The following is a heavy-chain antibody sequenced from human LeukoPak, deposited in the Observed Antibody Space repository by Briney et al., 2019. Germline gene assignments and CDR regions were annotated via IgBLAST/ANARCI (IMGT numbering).Heavy chain of an antibody. CDR1: GGSFSGYY. D-gene: IGHD2-15*01. CDR3: ATVRYSRYCSGGSCHNYYYYGMDV. CDR2: INHSGST. Sequence: SETLSLTCAVYGGSFSGYYWSWIRQPPGKGLEWIGEINHSGSTNYNPSLKSRVTISVDTSKNQFSLKLSSVTAADTAVYYCATVRYSRYCSGGSCHNYYYYGMDVWGQGTTVTVS. V-gene: IGHV4-34*01. J-gene: IGHJ6*02.